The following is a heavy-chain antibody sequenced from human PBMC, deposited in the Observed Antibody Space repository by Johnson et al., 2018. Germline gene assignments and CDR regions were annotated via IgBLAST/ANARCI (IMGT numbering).Heavy chain of an antibody. J-gene: IGHJ1*01. D-gene: IGHD1-26*01. CDR1: GYTFTSYD. Sequence: QVQLVQSGAEVKKPGASVKVSCKASGYTFTSYDINWVRQATGQGLERMAWMNPNSGNTGYAQKFQGRVTITADESTSTAYMALSSLRAEESAVYCCARVFKTKVGATIFQHWGQGTLVTVSS. CDR2: MNPNSGNT. CDR3: ARVFKTKVGATIFQH. V-gene: IGHV1-8*01.